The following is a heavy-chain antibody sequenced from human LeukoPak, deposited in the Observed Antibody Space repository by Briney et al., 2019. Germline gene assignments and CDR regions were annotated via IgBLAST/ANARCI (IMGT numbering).Heavy chain of an antibody. CDR2: ISSSGSTI. V-gene: IGHV3-11*01. D-gene: IGHD3-3*01. Sequence: PGGSLRLSCAASGFTFSDYYMSWLRQAPGKGLEWVSYISSSGSTIYYADSVKGRFTISRDNAKNSLYLQMNSLRAEDTAVYYCARVTLFRFLEWLLYPGPIDYWGQGTLVTVSS. J-gene: IGHJ4*02. CDR1: GFTFSDYY. CDR3: ARVTLFRFLEWLLYPGPIDY.